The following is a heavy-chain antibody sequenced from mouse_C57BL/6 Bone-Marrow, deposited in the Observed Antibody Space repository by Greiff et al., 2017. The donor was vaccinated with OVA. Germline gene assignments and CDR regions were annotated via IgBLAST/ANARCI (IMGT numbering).Heavy chain of an antibody. CDR3: ARGRDGKGYYAMDY. Sequence: QVQLQQSDAELVKPGASVTISCKVSGYTFTDHTLHWMKQRPEQGLEWIGYIYPRDGSPKYNEKFKGKATLTADKSSSTAYMQLNSLTSEDSAVYFCARGRDGKGYYAMDYWGQGTSVTVSS. CDR2: IYPRDGSP. CDR1: GYTFTDHT. J-gene: IGHJ4*01. D-gene: IGHD2-1*01. V-gene: IGHV1-78*01.